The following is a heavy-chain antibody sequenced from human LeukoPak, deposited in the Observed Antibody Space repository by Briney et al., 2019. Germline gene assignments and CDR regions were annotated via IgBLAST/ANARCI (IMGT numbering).Heavy chain of an antibody. J-gene: IGHJ4*02. CDR2: ADPEDGET. V-gene: IGHV1-24*01. CDR3: ATNLGY. CDR1: GYTLIELF. D-gene: IGHD3-10*01. Sequence: ASVTVSCMVSGYTLIELFMHWVRQAPGKRVEWMGGADPEDGETIYAQKIQGRVTMTENTTTDTAFMELSSLRSEDTAVYYCATNLGYWGQGTLVTVSS.